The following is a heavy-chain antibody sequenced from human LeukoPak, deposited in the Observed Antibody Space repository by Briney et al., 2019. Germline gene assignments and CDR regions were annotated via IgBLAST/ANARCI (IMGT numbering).Heavy chain of an antibody. CDR2: INHSGST. CDR1: GGSFSGYY. Sequence: SETLSLTCAVYGGSFSGYYWSWIRQPPGKGLEWIGEINHSGSTNYNPSLKSRVTISVDTSKNQFSLKLSSVTAADTAVYYCARGRHYYDSSGYYGVGASEFDYWGQGTLVTVPS. J-gene: IGHJ4*02. CDR3: ARGRHYYDSSGYYGVGASEFDY. D-gene: IGHD3-22*01. V-gene: IGHV4-34*01.